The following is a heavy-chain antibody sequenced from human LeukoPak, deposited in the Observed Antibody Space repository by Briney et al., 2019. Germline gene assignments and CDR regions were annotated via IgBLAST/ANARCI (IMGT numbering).Heavy chain of an antibody. CDR1: GFTFSSYE. CDR3: ARDRSSSWDNWFDP. V-gene: IGHV3-48*03. J-gene: IGHJ5*02. D-gene: IGHD6-13*01. CDR2: ISSSGSTI. Sequence: GGSLRLSCAASGFTFSSYEMNWVRQAPGKGLEWVSYISSSGSTIYYADSVKGRFTISRDNAKNSLYLQMNSLRAEDTAVYYCARDRSSSWDNWFDPWGQGTLVTVSS.